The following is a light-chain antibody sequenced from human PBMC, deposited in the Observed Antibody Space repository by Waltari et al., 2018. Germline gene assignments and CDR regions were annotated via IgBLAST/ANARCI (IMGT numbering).Light chain of an antibody. CDR3: QVWDANTDPGV. V-gene: IGLV3-21*01. CDR2: YDN. CDR1: NIESKS. J-gene: IGLJ1*01. Sequence: SYVLTQPPSVSVAPGETPSITCGGNNIESKSVHWYRQRPGQAPVVVISYDNDRAAGIPERFSGSNSGNTATLTISRVEAGDEADYYCQVWDANTDPGVFGTGTEVTVL.